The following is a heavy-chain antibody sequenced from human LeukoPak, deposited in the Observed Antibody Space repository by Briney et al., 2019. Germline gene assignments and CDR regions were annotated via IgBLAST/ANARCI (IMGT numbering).Heavy chain of an antibody. CDR2: IYWDEDK. J-gene: IGHJ4*02. Sequence: SGPTLVKPTQTLTLTCTFSGFSLSTSGVGVGWIRQPPGKALEWLALIYWDEDKRYSPSLKSRLTITKDTSKNQVVLTMTNMDPVDTATYYCAHSEVVPASGLLFDYWGQGTLVTVSS. CDR3: AHSEVVPASGLLFDY. D-gene: IGHD2-2*01. CDR1: GFSLSTSGVG. V-gene: IGHV2-5*02.